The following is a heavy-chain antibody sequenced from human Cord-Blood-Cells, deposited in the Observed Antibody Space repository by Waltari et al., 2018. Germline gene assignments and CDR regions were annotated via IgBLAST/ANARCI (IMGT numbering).Heavy chain of an antibody. J-gene: IGHJ4*02. CDR2: IYYSGST. V-gene: IGHV4-39*01. D-gene: IGHD3-10*01. CDR3: ASYGSGSYYNGNFDY. Sequence: QLQLQESGPGLVKPSETLSLTCTVSGGSISSSSYYWGWIRQPPGKGLGWIGSIYYSGSTYYNPSLKSRVTISVDTSKNQFSLKLSSVTAADTAVYYCASYGSGSYYNGNFDYWGQGTLVTVSS. CDR1: GGSISSSSYY.